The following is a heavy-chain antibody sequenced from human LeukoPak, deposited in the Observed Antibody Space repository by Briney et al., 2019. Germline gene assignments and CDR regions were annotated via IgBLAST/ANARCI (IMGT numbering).Heavy chain of an antibody. Sequence: PGGSLRLSCAASGFTFSTYSMSWVRQAPGKGLEWVSVIYRGGSTYYADSVKGRFTMSRDNSKNTVCLQMDSLRAEDTALYYCARDRGAAAGNWGQGTLVTVSS. V-gene: IGHV3-53*01. J-gene: IGHJ4*02. CDR2: IYRGGST. D-gene: IGHD6-13*01. CDR3: ARDRGAAAGN. CDR1: GFTFSTYS.